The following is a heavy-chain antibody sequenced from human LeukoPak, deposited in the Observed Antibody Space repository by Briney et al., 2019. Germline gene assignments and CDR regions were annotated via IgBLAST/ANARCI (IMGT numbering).Heavy chain of an antibody. CDR3: ARGQFSNTIYYYYYGMDV. D-gene: IGHD3-3*01. CDR2: INPSGGST. J-gene: IGHJ6*02. V-gene: IGHV1-46*01. CDR1: GYTFTSYY. Sequence: ASVKVSCKASGYTFTSYYMHWVRQAPGQGLEWMGIINPSGGSTSYAQKFQGRVTMTRDTSTSTAYMELSSLRSEDAAVYYCARGQFSNTIYYYYYGMDVWGQGTTVTVSS.